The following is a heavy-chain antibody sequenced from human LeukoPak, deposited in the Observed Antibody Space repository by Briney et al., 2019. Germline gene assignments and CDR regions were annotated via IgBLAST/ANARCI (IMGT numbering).Heavy chain of an antibody. J-gene: IGHJ4*02. Sequence: GGSLRLSCAASGFTFSNYAMNWVRQAPGKGLEWVSYISSSSTIYYADSVKGRFTISRDNAKNSLYLQMNSLRAEDTAVYYCAKDLPRSAGFDYWGQGTLVTVSS. V-gene: IGHV3-48*01. D-gene: IGHD6-25*01. CDR3: AKDLPRSAGFDY. CDR2: ISSSSTI. CDR1: GFTFSNYA.